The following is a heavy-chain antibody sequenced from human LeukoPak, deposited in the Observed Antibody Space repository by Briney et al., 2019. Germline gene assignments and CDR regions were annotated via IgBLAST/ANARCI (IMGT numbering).Heavy chain of an antibody. V-gene: IGHV3-23*01. Sequence: SGGSLRLSCAASGFTFSNYAMSWVRQAPGKGLEWVSAIGDSGDATYYADSVRGRFTISRDNSKNTLDLQMNSLRAEDTAVYYCAKQWAKETTVTPSWGWGQGTLVTVSS. CDR2: IGDSGDAT. CDR3: AKQWAKETTVTPSWG. D-gene: IGHD4-17*01. J-gene: IGHJ4*02. CDR1: GFTFSNYA.